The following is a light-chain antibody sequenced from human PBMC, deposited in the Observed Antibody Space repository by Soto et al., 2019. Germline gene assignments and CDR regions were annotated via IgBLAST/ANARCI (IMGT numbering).Light chain of an antibody. CDR3: CSYAGSYTYVV. J-gene: IGLJ2*01. CDR2: DVT. CDR1: SSDVGRYNY. Sequence: QSVLTQPRSVSGSPGQSVTISCTGTSSDVGRYNYVSWYQQHPGKAPKLVIYDVTKRPSGVPDRFSGSKSGNTASLTISGLQAEDEADYSCCSYAGSYTYVVFGGGTKLTVL. V-gene: IGLV2-11*02.